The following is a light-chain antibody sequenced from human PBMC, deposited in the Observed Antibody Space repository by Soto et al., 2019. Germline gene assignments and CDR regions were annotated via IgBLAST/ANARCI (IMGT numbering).Light chain of an antibody. V-gene: IGKV3-20*01. CDR1: QSVSSNY. J-gene: IGKJ1*01. CDR3: QQYGSSPT. Sequence: EIVLTQSPGTLSLSPGERATLSCRSSQSVSSNYLAWYQQKPDQAPRLVIYDVSGRATGIPDRFSGSGSGTDFDLTISRLEPEDFAVYYCQQYGSSPTFGQGTKAEIE. CDR2: DVS.